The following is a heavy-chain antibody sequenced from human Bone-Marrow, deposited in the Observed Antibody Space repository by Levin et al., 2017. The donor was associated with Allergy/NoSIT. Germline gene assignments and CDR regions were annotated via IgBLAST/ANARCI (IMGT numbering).Heavy chain of an antibody. CDR1: GFTFSSYW. Sequence: GESLKISCAASGFTFSSYWMTWVRQAPGKGLEWVANMKQDGSAKYYVDSVKGRFTISRDNAKNSLYLQMNSLRAEDTAVYYCARSSSSWESFDHWGQGTLVTVSS. J-gene: IGHJ4*02. CDR2: MKQDGSAK. V-gene: IGHV3-7*02. CDR3: ARSSSSWESFDH. D-gene: IGHD6-13*01.